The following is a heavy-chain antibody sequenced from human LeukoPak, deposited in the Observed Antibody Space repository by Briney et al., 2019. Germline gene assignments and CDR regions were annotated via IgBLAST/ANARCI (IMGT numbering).Heavy chain of an antibody. J-gene: IGHJ6*03. V-gene: IGHV3-20*04. CDR1: GFTFDDYG. CDR3: ARYYDFDYYYYYMDV. D-gene: IGHD3-3*01. CDR2: INWNGGST. Sequence: GGSLRLSCAASGFTFDDYGMSWVRQAPGKGLEWVSGINWNGGSTGYADSVKGRFTISRDNAKNPLYLQMNSLRAEDTALYYCARYYDFDYYYYYMDVWGKGTTVTVSS.